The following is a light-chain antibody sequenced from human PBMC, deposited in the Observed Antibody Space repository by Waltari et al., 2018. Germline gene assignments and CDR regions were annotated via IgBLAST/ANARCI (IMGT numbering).Light chain of an antibody. CDR2: DAS. J-gene: IGKJ3*01. Sequence: EIVLTQSPATLSLSPGDRATLSCRASQGSSKYFAWYQHKPGQGPRLLIYDASNRAPGIPARFSGSGSGTDFTLTITSLEPEDFAVYYCQQRSNSPLTFGPGTKVDIK. V-gene: IGKV3-11*01. CDR1: QGSSKY. CDR3: QQRSNSPLT.